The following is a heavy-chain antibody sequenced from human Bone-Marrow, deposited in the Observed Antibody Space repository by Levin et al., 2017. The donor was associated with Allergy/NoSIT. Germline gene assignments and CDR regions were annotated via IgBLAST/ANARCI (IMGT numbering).Heavy chain of an antibody. J-gene: IGHJ5*02. CDR2: IFYSGST. CDR3: ARQGESSSLVRFDP. Sequence: PSETLSLTCTVSGGSIRSYYWSWIRQPPGKGLEWIGYIFYSGSTNYNPSLNSRVTISVDTSKNQFSLKLTSVTAADTAVYYCARQGESSSLVRFDPWGQGTLVTVSS. CDR1: GGSIRSYY. V-gene: IGHV4-59*08. D-gene: IGHD6-13*01.